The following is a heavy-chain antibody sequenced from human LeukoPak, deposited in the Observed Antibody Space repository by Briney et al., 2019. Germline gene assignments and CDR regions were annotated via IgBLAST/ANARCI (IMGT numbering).Heavy chain of an antibody. CDR2: IYHNGNT. Sequence: SETLSLTCAVSSGSITSSNWWSWVRQPPGKGLEWIGEIYHNGNTNYNPSSKGRVTISVDKSKNQFSLKLSSVTAADTALYYCARQVGATSNFDYWGQGTLVTVSS. J-gene: IGHJ4*02. D-gene: IGHD1-26*01. CDR3: ARQVGATSNFDY. V-gene: IGHV4-4*02. CDR1: SGSITSSNW.